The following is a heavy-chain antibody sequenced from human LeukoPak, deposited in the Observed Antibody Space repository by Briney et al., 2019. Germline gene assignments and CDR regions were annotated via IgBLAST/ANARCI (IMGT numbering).Heavy chain of an antibody. V-gene: IGHV4-4*02. CDR3: ARNGGNSDVDD. CDR1: GGSITSTNW. Sequence: KPSGTLSLTCAVAGGSITSTNWWSWVRPPPGKGLEWIGEIYHSGSTNYNSSRKSRVTISVDKPKNQFSLKLSSVTAADTAVYYCARNGGNSDVDDWGQGTLVTVSS. J-gene: IGHJ4*02. CDR2: IYHSGST. D-gene: IGHD4-23*01.